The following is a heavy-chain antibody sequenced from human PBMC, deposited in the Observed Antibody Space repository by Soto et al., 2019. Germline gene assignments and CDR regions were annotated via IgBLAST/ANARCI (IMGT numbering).Heavy chain of an antibody. CDR3: ARVPPRIRSGYYRGFHH. Sequence: ASVKVSCKASGGTFSSYAISWVRQAPGQGLEWMGGIIPIFGTANYAQKFQGRVTITADESTSTAYMELSSLRSEDTAVYYCARVPPRIRSGYYRGFHHGGQGTLVTVS. D-gene: IGHD3-22*01. V-gene: IGHV1-69*13. J-gene: IGHJ4*02. CDR1: GGTFSSYA. CDR2: IIPIFGTA.